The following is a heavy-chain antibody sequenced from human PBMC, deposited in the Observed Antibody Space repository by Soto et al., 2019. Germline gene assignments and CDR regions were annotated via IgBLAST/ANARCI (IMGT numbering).Heavy chain of an antibody. CDR3: ATDRVQYDFWSGRGRYYYDMDV. D-gene: IGHD3-3*01. CDR2: FDPEDGET. J-gene: IGHJ6*02. Sequence: ASVKVSCKVSGYTLTELSMHWVRQAPGKGLEWVGGFDPEDGETIYAQKFQGRVTMTEDTSTDTAYMELSSLRSEDTAVYYCATDRVQYDFWSGRGRYYYDMDVWGQGTTVTVSS. V-gene: IGHV1-24*01. CDR1: GYTLTELS.